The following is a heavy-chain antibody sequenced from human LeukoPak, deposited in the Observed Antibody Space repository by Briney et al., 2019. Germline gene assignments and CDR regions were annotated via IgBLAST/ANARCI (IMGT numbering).Heavy chain of an antibody. Sequence: PGGSLRLSCAASGFTFSSYWMSWVRQAPGKGLERVANIKQDGSEKYYVDYVKGRFTISRDNAKNSLYLKMKSLRAEDTAVYYCARDGHTYYYGSGSYYNAARYYYGMDVWGKGTTVTVSS. V-gene: IGHV3-7*03. J-gene: IGHJ6*04. CDR1: GFTFSSYW. D-gene: IGHD3-10*01. CDR2: IKQDGSEK. CDR3: ARDGHTYYYGSGSYYNAARYYYGMDV.